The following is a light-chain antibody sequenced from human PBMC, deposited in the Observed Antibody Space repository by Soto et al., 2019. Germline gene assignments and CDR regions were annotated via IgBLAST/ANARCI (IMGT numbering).Light chain of an antibody. CDR3: QQYNEWPPT. Sequence: EIVMTQSPATLSVSPGERATLSCRASQSVSNNVAWYQQKPGQAPRLLNYHAATRATGIPARFSGSGSGTEVTLTISSPQSEDFAVYYCQQYNEWPPTSGGGTKVEIK. CDR2: HAA. CDR1: QSVSNN. J-gene: IGKJ4*01. V-gene: IGKV3-15*01.